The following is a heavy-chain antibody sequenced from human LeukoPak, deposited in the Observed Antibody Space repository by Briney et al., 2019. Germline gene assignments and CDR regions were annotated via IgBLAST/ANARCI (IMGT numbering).Heavy chain of an antibody. CDR2: FDTGFGT. D-gene: IGHD6-19*01. J-gene: IGHJ4*02. CDR3: ARSSGWWSLDY. CDR1: GFTFSNFA. Sequence: PGGSLRLSCVASGFTFSNFAMSWVRQAPGRGLEWVSAFDTGFGTYYPDSLKGRFTISRDNSRNTLFLQMNSLRAEDTAVYYCARSSGWWSLDYWGQGTLITVSS. V-gene: IGHV3-23*01.